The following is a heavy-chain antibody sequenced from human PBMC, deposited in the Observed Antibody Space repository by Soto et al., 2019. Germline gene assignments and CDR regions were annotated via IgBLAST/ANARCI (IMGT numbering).Heavy chain of an antibody. D-gene: IGHD6-19*01. CDR3: ARDSRQWLAFDY. V-gene: IGHV4-31*03. CDR2: IYYSGST. J-gene: IGHJ4*02. CDR1: GGSIRSGGCY. Sequence: SETLCLTCPVSGGSIRSGGCYWSWIRQHPGKGLEWIGYIYYSGSTYYNPSLKSRVTISVDTSKNQFSLKLSSVTAADTAVYYCARDSRQWLAFDYWGQGTLVTVSS.